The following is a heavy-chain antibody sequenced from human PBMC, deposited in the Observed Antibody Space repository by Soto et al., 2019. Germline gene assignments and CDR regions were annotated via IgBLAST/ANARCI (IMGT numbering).Heavy chain of an antibody. V-gene: IGHV4-30-4*01. CDR1: GGSISSGDYY. CDR3: ARAVRGSYYDY. J-gene: IGHJ4*02. CDR2: IYYSGST. Sequence: QVQLQESGPGLVKPSQTLSLTCTVSGGSISSGDYYWSWIRQPPGKGLEWIGYIYYSGSTYYNPSLTSLVTISVDTSTNQCSLKLSSVTAADTAVYYCARAVRGSYYDYWGQGTLVTVSS. D-gene: IGHD1-26*01.